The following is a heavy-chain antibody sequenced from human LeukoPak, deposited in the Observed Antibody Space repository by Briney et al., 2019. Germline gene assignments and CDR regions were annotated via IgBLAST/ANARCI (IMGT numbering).Heavy chain of an antibody. CDR3: ARDYYDSSGYYYIPFDY. J-gene: IGHJ4*02. V-gene: IGHV4-30-4*08. CDR1: GGSISSGDYY. CDR2: IYYSGST. Sequence: SQTLSLTCTVSGGSISSGDYYWSWIRQPPGKGLEWIGYIYYSGSTYYNPSLKSRVTISVDTSKNQFSLKLSSVTAADTAVYYCARDYYDSSGYYYIPFDYWRQGTLVTVSS. D-gene: IGHD3-22*01.